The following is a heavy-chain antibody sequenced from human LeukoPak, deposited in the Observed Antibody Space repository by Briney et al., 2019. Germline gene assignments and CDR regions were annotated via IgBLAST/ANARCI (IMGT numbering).Heavy chain of an antibody. CDR1: GFTISSYS. Sequence: AGTLSLSCVASGFTISSYSMNWVCQAPGQGLEWVSYISSGSSTNYYADSVKGRSTISRDNARNLVHLQMNSLRDEDTAVYSCARKLYGDLLDYWGKGTLVTVS. J-gene: IGHJ4*02. CDR2: ISSGSSTN. D-gene: IGHD4-17*01. CDR3: ARKLYGDLLDY. V-gene: IGHV3-48*02.